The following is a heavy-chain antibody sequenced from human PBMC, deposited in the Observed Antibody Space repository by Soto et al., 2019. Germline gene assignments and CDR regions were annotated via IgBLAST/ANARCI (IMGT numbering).Heavy chain of an antibody. Sequence: SETLSLTCSVSGADINTYSWTWIRQPAGKGLEWIGRIYTSASINYNPSLKGRVTLSVDTSTNQVSLRLASVTAADTAIYYCARDREAGYNFYYGMDVWGKGTTVTVSS. D-gene: IGHD6-19*01. CDR3: ARDREAGYNFYYGMDV. CDR1: GADINTYS. J-gene: IGHJ6*04. CDR2: IYTSASI. V-gene: IGHV4-4*07.